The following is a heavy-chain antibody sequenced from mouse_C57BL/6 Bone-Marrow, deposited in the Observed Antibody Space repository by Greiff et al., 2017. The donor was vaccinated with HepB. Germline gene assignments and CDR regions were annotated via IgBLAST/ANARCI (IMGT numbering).Heavy chain of an antibody. CDR2: INPNNGGT. CDR1: GYTFTDYN. V-gene: IGHV1-22*01. D-gene: IGHD2-2*01. CDR3: ASYGYDGYFDV. J-gene: IGHJ1*03. Sequence: EVQLQQSGPELVKPGASVKMSCKASGYTFTDYNMHWVKQSHGKSLEWIGYINPNNGGTIYNQKFKGKATLTVNKSSSTAYMELRSLTSEDSAFYYCASYGYDGYFDVWGTGTTVTVSS.